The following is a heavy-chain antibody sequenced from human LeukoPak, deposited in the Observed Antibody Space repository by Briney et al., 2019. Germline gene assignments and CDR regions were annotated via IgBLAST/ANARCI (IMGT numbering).Heavy chain of an antibody. CDR1: GFTFDNYE. D-gene: IGHD5-12*01. Sequence: PGGSLRLSCAVSGFTFDNYEMNWVRQAPGKGLEWVSYISSSSSTIYYADSVKGRFTISRDNAKNSLYLQMNSLRAEDTAVYYCARDPWGYSGYVSRQQENTYYFDYWGQGTLVTVSS. CDR3: ARDPWGYSGYVSRQQENTYYFDY. J-gene: IGHJ4*02. V-gene: IGHV3-48*01. CDR2: ISSSSSTI.